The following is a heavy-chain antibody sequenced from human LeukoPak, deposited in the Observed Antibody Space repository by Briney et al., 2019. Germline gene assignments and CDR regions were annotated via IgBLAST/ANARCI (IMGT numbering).Heavy chain of an antibody. Sequence: ASVKVSCKASGYTFTGYYMHWVRQAPGQGLVWMGWINPNSGGTNYAQKFQGRVTMTRDTSISTAYMELSRLRSDDTAVYYCARVGYSGYDLSNWFDPWGQGTLVTVSS. CDR2: INPNSGGT. J-gene: IGHJ5*02. CDR1: GYTFTGYY. D-gene: IGHD5-12*01. CDR3: ARVGYSGYDLSNWFDP. V-gene: IGHV1-2*02.